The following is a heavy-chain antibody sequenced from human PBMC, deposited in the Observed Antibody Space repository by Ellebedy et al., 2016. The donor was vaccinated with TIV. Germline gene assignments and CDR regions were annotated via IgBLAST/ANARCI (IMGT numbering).Heavy chain of an antibody. CDR2: IYADDSYS. CDR3: VRQKWGSNPDY. J-gene: IGHJ4*02. D-gene: IGHD1-26*01. Sequence: GESLKISCKASGYTFRDYWINWVRQMPGQGLEWLGVIYADDSYSTYSPSFQGHATMSVDRSINTVYLQWDTLRASDTATYFCVRQKWGSNPDYWGQGTQVIVSS. V-gene: IGHV5-10-1*01. CDR1: GYTFRDYW.